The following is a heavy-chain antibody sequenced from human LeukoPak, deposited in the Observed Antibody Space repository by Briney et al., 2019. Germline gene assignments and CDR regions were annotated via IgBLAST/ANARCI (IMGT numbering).Heavy chain of an antibody. J-gene: IGHJ5*02. CDR3: AKDHRGYYGSGSYFWFDP. D-gene: IGHD3-10*01. CDR2: ISGSGGTT. V-gene: IGHV3-23*01. Sequence: GRSLRLSCAASGFTFSSYAMNWVRQAPGKGLEWVSTISGSGGTTYYADSVKGRFAISRGNSKNTLYLQMNSLRAEDTAVYYCAKDHRGYYGSGSYFWFDPWGQGTLVTVSS. CDR1: GFTFSSYA.